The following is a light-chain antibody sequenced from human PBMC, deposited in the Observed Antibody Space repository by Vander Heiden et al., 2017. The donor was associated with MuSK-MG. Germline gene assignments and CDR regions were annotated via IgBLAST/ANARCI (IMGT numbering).Light chain of an antibody. Sequence: EIVMTQPPATLSVSPGERATLSCRASQSVSSNLAWYQQKPGQAPRLLIYGASTRATGIPARFSGSGSGTEFTLTISSLQSEDFAVYYCQQDNNWALTFGGGTKVEIK. V-gene: IGKV3-15*01. CDR1: QSVSSN. J-gene: IGKJ4*01. CDR2: GAS. CDR3: QQDNNWALT.